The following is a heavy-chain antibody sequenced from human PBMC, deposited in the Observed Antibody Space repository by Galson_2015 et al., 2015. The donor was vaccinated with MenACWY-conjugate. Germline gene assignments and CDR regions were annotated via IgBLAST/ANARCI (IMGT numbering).Heavy chain of an antibody. D-gene: IGHD2-21*02. V-gene: IGHV4-59*01. Sequence: SETLSLTCSVSGGSISDYFWTWIRQSPGRGLEWIGCVDYSGSTNYNPSLKSRVTMSVDTSKNQFSLKMTSMTAADTAVYYYARDGVRASCGRGCFSSYFDHWGQGILVTVSS. J-gene: IGHJ4*02. CDR3: ARDGVRASCGRGCFSSYFDH. CDR1: GGSISDYF. CDR2: VDYSGST.